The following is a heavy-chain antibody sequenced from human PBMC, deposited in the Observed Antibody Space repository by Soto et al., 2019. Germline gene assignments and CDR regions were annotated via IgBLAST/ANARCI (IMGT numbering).Heavy chain of an antibody. CDR3: ARSFGQLAHFDY. V-gene: IGHV4-31*03. Sequence: QVQLQESGPGLVKTSQTLSLTCTVSGGSINRGSSYWSWIRQHPGKGLEWIGYIYYSGTTYYNPSLKRRVTISGDASKNQFSLNLSSVTAADTAVYYWARSFGQLAHFDYWGQGTLVTVSS. CDR2: IYYSGTT. CDR1: GGSINRGSSY. D-gene: IGHD6-6*01. J-gene: IGHJ4*02.